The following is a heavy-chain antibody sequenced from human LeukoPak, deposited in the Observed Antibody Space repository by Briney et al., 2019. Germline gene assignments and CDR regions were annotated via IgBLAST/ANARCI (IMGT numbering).Heavy chain of an antibody. D-gene: IGHD2-15*01. CDR3: ARDLVVVAATTVPRDAFDI. CDR2: IWYGGDNK. J-gene: IGHJ3*02. V-gene: IGHV3-33*01. CDR1: GFTFRTYG. Sequence: GGSLRLSCAASGFTFRTYGMHWVRQAPGKGLEWVAFIWYGGDNKYYADSVKGRFTISRDNSKNTLYLQMNSLRAEDTAVYYCARDLVVVAATTVPRDAFDIWGQGTMVTVSS.